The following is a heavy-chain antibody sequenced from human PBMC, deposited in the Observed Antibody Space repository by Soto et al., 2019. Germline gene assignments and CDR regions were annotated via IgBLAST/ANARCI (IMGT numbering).Heavy chain of an antibody. V-gene: IGHV5-10-1*01. CDR1: GYSLTSYW. D-gene: IGHD3-10*01. Sequence: LAESLNISFTGSGYSLTSYWISWVRQILGTGLERLGRIDPSDSYNNYSPSLTVHVTNSADKSISTAYLQWSSLKASDTAMYYCARTHIRTMGGSINLGYYWGQGTLV. J-gene: IGHJ4*02. CDR2: IDPSDSYN. CDR3: ARTHIRTMGGSINLGYY.